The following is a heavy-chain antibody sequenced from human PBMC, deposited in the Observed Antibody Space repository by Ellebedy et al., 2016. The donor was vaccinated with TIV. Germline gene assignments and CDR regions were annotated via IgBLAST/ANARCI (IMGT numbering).Heavy chain of an antibody. D-gene: IGHD1-20*01. Sequence: GESLKISCAGSGFTLSNFGMHWVRQAPGKGLEWVAVISHDGSLKFYADSVKGRFSISRDNSKNTLYLQMNSLRVEDTAVYYCAKGKVDNWMDAGSLDYWGQGSLVTVSS. CDR2: ISHDGSLK. J-gene: IGHJ4*02. V-gene: IGHV3-30*18. CDR1: GFTLSNFG. CDR3: AKGKVDNWMDAGSLDY.